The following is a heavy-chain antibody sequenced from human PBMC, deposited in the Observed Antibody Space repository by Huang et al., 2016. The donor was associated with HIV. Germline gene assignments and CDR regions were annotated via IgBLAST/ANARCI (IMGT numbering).Heavy chain of an antibody. CDR3: AKLIMITFGGVIVPDYYGMDV. D-gene: IGHD3-16*02. Sequence: QVQLVESGGGVVQPGRSLRLSCAASGFTFSSYGMHWVRQAPGKGLEWVAVISYGGSKKYYAESGKGRLTISRDNSKNTLYLQMNSLRAEDTAVYYCAKLIMITFGGVIVPDYYGMDVWGQGTTVTVSS. J-gene: IGHJ6*02. V-gene: IGHV3-30*18. CDR2: ISYGGSKK. CDR1: GFTFSSYG.